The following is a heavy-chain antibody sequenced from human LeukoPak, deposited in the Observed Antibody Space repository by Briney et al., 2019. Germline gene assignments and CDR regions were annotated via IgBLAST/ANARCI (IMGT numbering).Heavy chain of an antibody. Sequence: GGSLRLSCAASGFTFSSYSMNWVRQAPGKGLEWVSVIYSGGSTYYADSVKGRFTISRDNSKNTLYLQMNSLRAEDTAVYYCARGGPAAGRFDYWGQGTLVTVSS. CDR3: ARGGPAAGRFDY. CDR2: IYSGGST. D-gene: IGHD6-13*01. CDR1: GFTFSSYS. V-gene: IGHV3-66*01. J-gene: IGHJ4*02.